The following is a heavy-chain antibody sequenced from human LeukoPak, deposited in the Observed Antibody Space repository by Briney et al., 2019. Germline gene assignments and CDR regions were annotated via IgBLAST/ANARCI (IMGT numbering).Heavy chain of an antibody. Sequence: GGSLRLSCAASGFTFSSYSMNWVRQAPGKGLECVSSISSSSSYIYYADSVKGRFTISRDNAKNSLYLQMNSLRAEDTAVYYCARVRDCSGGSCLYYYYYGMDVWGQGTTVTVSS. V-gene: IGHV3-21*01. CDR3: ARVRDCSGGSCLYYYYYGMDV. CDR1: GFTFSSYS. CDR2: ISSSSSYI. J-gene: IGHJ6*02. D-gene: IGHD2-15*01.